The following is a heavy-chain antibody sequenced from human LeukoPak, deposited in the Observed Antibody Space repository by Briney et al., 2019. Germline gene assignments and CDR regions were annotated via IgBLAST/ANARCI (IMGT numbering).Heavy chain of an antibody. V-gene: IGHV5-51*01. CDR1: GCGFANYR. D-gene: IGHD3-10*01. J-gene: IGHJ4*02. Sequence: GASLQISSQASGCGFANYRIARVRRLPGKGREGLGNIYPGDSDTRYSPSFQGQVTISADKSTNPAYLQWSRLKASDTAMYYCARGRGFHRRSFDSWGQGTLFTVSS. CDR3: ARGRGFHRRSFDS. CDR2: IYPGDSDT.